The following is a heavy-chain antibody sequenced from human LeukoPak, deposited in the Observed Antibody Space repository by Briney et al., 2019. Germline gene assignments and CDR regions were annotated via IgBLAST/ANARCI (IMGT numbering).Heavy chain of an antibody. Sequence: ASVKVSCKASGYTFTSYDINWVRQATGQGLEWMGWISAYNGNTNYAQKLQGRVTMTTDTSTSTAYMELRSLRSDDTAVYYCAREDSPYYYDSSGYPFDYWGQGTLVTVSS. CDR1: GYTFTSYD. V-gene: IGHV1-18*01. D-gene: IGHD3-22*01. CDR2: ISAYNGNT. CDR3: AREDSPYYYDSSGYPFDY. J-gene: IGHJ4*02.